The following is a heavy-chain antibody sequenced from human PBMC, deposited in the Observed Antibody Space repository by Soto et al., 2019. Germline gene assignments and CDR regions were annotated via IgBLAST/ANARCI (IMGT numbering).Heavy chain of an antibody. V-gene: IGHV4-34*01. Sequence: PSETLSLTCAVYGGSFSGYYWSWIRQPPGKGLEWIGEINHSGSTNYNPSLKSRVTISVDTSKNQFSLKLSSVTAADTAVYYCARVLFYDFWSGPYYMDVWGKGTTVTVSS. CDR3: ARVLFYDFWSGPYYMDV. J-gene: IGHJ6*03. D-gene: IGHD3-3*01. CDR1: GGSFSGYY. CDR2: INHSGST.